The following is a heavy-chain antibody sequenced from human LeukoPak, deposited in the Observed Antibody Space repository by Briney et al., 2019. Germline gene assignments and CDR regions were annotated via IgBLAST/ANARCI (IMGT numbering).Heavy chain of an antibody. D-gene: IGHD3-9*01. J-gene: IGHJ4*02. Sequence: GGSLRLSCAASGFTFSSYSINWVRQAPVKGLEWVSSISSSSSYIYYADSVKGRFTISRDNAKNSLYLQMNSLRAEDTAVYYCARDGKYYDILTGTIDYWGQGTLVTVSS. CDR1: GFTFSSYS. V-gene: IGHV3-21*01. CDR3: ARDGKYYDILTGTIDY. CDR2: ISSSSSYI.